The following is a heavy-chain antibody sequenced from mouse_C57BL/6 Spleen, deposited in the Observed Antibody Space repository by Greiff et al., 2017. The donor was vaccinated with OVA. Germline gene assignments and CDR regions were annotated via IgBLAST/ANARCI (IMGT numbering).Heavy chain of an antibody. CDR2: IDPSDSYT. CDR3: ARGDDYFFDY. CDR1: GYTFTSYW. D-gene: IGHD2-4*01. J-gene: IGHJ2*01. V-gene: IGHV1-69*01. Sequence: QVQLQQPGAELVMPGASVKLSCKASGYTFTSYWMHWVKQRPGQGLEWIGEIDPSDSYTNYNQKFTGKSTLTVDKYSSTAYMQLSSLTSEDSAVYYCARGDDYFFDYWGQGTTLTVSS.